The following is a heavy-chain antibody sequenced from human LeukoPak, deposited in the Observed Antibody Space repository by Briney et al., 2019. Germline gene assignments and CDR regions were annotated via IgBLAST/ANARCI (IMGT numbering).Heavy chain of an antibody. CDR3: ARDEHSWLRDLFLFSAHDP. Sequence: ASVKVSCKASGYTFTGYYMHWVRQAPGQGLEWMGWINPNSGGTNYAQKLQGRVTMTTDTSTSTAYMELRSLRSDDTAVYYCARDEHSWLRDLFLFSAHDPWDQGTLVTVSS. CDR2: INPNSGGT. CDR1: GYTFTGYY. D-gene: IGHD5-18*01. V-gene: IGHV1-2*02. J-gene: IGHJ5*02.